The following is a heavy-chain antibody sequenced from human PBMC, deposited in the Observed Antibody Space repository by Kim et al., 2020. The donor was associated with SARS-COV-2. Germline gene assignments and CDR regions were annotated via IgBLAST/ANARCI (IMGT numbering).Heavy chain of an antibody. V-gene: IGHV4-34*01. Sequence: PPLKRRFTISVDTSKNQFSLKLSSVTAAETAVYYCARGGRYCSSTSCYDYWGQGTLVTVSS. J-gene: IGHJ4*02. CDR3: ARGGRYCSSTSCYDY. D-gene: IGHD2-2*01.